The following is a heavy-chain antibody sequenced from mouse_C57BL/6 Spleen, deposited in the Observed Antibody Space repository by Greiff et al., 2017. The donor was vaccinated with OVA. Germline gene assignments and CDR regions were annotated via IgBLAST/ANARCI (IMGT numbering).Heavy chain of an antibody. D-gene: IGHD3-3*01. CDR1: GYTFTGYW. CDR2: ILPGSGST. Sequence: QVQLQQSGAELMKPGASVKLSCKATGYTFTGYWIEWVKQRPGHGLEWIGAILPGSGSTNYNEKFKGKATFTADTSSNPAYMQLSSLTTDDSVINDCARRRGRYYFDYWGQGTTLTVSA. CDR3: ARRRGRYYFDY. V-gene: IGHV1-9*01. J-gene: IGHJ2*01.